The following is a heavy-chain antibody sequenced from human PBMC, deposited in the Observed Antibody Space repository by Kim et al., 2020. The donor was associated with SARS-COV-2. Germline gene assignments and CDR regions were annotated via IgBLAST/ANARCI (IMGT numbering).Heavy chain of an antibody. Sequence: GGSLRLSCAASGFTFSGAGMHWVRQASGKGLEWVGRIRSKANSYATAYGVSVKGRFTISRDDSKSMAYLQMNSLKTEATAVYYCTREGDYYGMDVWGQGTTVTVSS. V-gene: IGHV3-73*01. CDR1: GFTFSGAG. J-gene: IGHJ6*02. CDR2: IRSKANSYAT. CDR3: TREGDYYGMDV.